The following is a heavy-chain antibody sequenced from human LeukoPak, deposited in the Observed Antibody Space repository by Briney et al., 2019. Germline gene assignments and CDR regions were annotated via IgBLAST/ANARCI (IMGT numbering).Heavy chain of an antibody. CDR2: FDPEDGET. J-gene: IGHJ6*02. CDR1: GYTLTELS. Sequence: ASVKVSCKVSGYTLTELSMHWVRQAPGKGHEWMGGFDPEDGETIYAQKFQGRVTMTEDTSTDTAYMELSSLRSEDTAVYYCATGGYDFWSGYRNYYYYGMDVWGQGTTVTVSS. D-gene: IGHD3-3*01. V-gene: IGHV1-24*01. CDR3: ATGGYDFWSGYRNYYYYGMDV.